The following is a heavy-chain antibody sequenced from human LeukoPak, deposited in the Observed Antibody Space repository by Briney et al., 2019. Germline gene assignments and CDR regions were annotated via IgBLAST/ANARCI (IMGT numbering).Heavy chain of an antibody. Sequence: PGGSLRLSCAASGFTFSSYAMSWVRQAPGKGLEWVSAISGSGGSTYYADSVKGRFTISRDNSKNTLYLQMNSLRAEDTAVYYCAKEGEYCSGGSCFDRPYYYYGMDVWGQGTTVTVSS. J-gene: IGHJ6*02. V-gene: IGHV3-23*01. CDR2: ISGSGGST. CDR3: AKEGEYCSGGSCFDRPYYYYGMDV. D-gene: IGHD2-15*01. CDR1: GFTFSSYA.